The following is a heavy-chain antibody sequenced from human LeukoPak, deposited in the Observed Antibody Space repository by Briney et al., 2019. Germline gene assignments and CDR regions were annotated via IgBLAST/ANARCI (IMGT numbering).Heavy chain of an antibody. V-gene: IGHV3-48*02. Sequence: GGSLRLSCGVSGFTFSSSSMNWVRQAPGKGLDWVSYISSSSSTIYYADSVKGRFTISRDNAKNSLYLKMNSLRDEDTAVYYCARYFDSWGQGTLVTVSS. CDR3: ARYFDS. CDR1: GFTFSSSS. J-gene: IGHJ4*02. CDR2: ISSSSSTI.